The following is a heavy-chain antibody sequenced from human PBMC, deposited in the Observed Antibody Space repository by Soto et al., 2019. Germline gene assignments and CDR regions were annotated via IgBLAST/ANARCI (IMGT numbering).Heavy chain of an antibody. CDR3: ARYRPGSGALDF. Sequence: QPGGSLGLACGASGFTCSGWCIHWVRQASGKGLEWIGRIRDKGNNYATTYAASMKGRFTISRDDSETTAFLQMNSLITEDTAVYYCARYRPGSGALDFWGQGTLVTVSS. CDR2: IRDKGNNYAT. J-gene: IGHJ4*02. V-gene: IGHV3-73*01. CDR1: GFTCSGWC. D-gene: IGHD3-10*01.